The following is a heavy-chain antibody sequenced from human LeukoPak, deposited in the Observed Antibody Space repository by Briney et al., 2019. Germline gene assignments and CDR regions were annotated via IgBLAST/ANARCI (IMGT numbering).Heavy chain of an antibody. J-gene: IGHJ4*02. Sequence: PSETLSLTCAVYGGSFSGYYWSWLRQPPGKGLEWIGEINHTGSTNYNPSLKSRVTISVDTSKNQFSLKLSSVTAADTAVYYCARGRGYNSFDYWGQGTLVTVSS. V-gene: IGHV4-34*01. D-gene: IGHD2/OR15-2a*01. CDR3: ARGRGYNSFDY. CDR2: INHTGST. CDR1: GGSFSGYY.